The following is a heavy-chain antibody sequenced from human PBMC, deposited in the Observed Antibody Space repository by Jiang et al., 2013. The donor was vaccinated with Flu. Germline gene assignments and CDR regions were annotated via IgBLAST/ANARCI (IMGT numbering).Heavy chain of an antibody. Sequence: QTLSLTCAISGDSVSSNSAAWNWIRQSPSRGLEWLGRTYYRSKWFNDYAVSVKSRITINPDASKNEFSLQLNSVTPEDTAVYYCARTHYGSNWYPYAFDIWGQGTMVTVSS. CDR3: ARTHYGSNWYPYAFDI. CDR2: TYYRSKWFN. V-gene: IGHV6-1*01. J-gene: IGHJ3*02. D-gene: IGHD6-13*01. CDR1: GDSVSSNSAA.